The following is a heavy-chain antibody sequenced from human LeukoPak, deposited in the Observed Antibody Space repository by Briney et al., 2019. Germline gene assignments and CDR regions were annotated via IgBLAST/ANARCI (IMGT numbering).Heavy chain of an antibody. CDR1: GGSISPYY. V-gene: IGHV4-59*01. J-gene: IGHJ4*02. D-gene: IGHD3-10*02. CDR2: IYYSGNT. Sequence: SETLSLTCTVSGGSISPYYWSWIRQPPGKGLERLGYIYYSGNTDYNPSLKSRVDISVDTSKNQFSLKLSSVTAADTAVYYCARSTGSTMFIDYWGQGTLVTVSS. CDR3: ARSTGSTMFIDY.